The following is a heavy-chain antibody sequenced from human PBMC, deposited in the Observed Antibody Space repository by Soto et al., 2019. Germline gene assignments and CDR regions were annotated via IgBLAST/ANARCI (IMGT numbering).Heavy chain of an antibody. J-gene: IGHJ1*01. CDR2: ISGSGGST. CDR3: AARVRGDILTGYYSEYFQH. Sequence: PGGSLRLSCAASGFTFSSYAMSRVRQAPGKGLEWVSAISGSGGSTYYADSVKGRFTISRDNSKNTLYLQMNSLRAEDTAVYYCAARVRGDILTGYYSEYFQHWGQGTLVTVSS. D-gene: IGHD3-9*01. CDR1: GFTFSSYA. V-gene: IGHV3-23*01.